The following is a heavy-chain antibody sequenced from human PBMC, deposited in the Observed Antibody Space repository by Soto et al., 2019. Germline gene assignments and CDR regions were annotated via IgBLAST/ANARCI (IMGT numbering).Heavy chain of an antibody. J-gene: IGHJ6*02. Sequence: QLQLQESGPGLVKPSETLSLTCTVSGGSISSSSYYWGWIRQPPGKGLEWIGSISYSGSTYYNPSLKSRVNLSVATSNNQFSLTLSSVTAADTAVYYCARLHGYCISTSCYGYYGMDVWGQGTTVTVSS. CDR2: ISYSGST. V-gene: IGHV4-39*01. CDR3: ARLHGYCISTSCYGYYGMDV. CDR1: GGSISSSSYY. D-gene: IGHD2-2*01.